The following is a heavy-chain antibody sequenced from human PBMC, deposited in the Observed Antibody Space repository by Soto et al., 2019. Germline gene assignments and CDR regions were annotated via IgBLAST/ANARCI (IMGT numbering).Heavy chain of an antibody. CDR1: GGTFSSYA. J-gene: IGHJ6*02. Sequence: ASVKVSCKASGGTFSSYAISWVRQAPGQGLEWMGGIIPIFGTANYAQKFQGRVTITADESTSTAYMELSSLRSEDTAVYYCARANCGGDCLQSPYYYYYGMDVWGQGTTVTVSS. CDR3: ARANCGGDCLQSPYYYYYGMDV. V-gene: IGHV1-69*13. D-gene: IGHD2-21*02. CDR2: IIPIFGTA.